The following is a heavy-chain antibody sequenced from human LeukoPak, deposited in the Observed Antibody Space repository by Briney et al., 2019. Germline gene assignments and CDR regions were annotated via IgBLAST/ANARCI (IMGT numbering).Heavy chain of an antibody. J-gene: IGHJ4*02. D-gene: IGHD3-22*01. Sequence: SETLSLTCTVSGGSLSSYYWSWIRQPPGKGLEWIGYIYYTGNTNYNPSLKSRVTMSVDTSKNQFSLKLSSVTAADTAVYYRAASRKHYYDSSGYSYWGQGTLVTVSS. V-gene: IGHV4-59*12. CDR1: GGSLSSYY. CDR2: IYYTGNT. CDR3: AASRKHYYDSSGYSY.